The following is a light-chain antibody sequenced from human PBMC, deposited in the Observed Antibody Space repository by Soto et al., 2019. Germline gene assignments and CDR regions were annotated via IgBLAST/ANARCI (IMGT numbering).Light chain of an antibody. CDR2: GAS. CDR3: QQYGGSPRVT. V-gene: IGKV3-20*01. CDR1: QSVTSNY. Sequence: EIVLTQSPGSLSLSPGDRATLSCRASQSVTSNYFAWYQQTPGQAPRLLIYGASSRATGIPDRFSGSGSGPDFTLNISRLEPEDFAVYYCQQYGGSPRVTFGGGTQVEMK. J-gene: IGKJ4*01.